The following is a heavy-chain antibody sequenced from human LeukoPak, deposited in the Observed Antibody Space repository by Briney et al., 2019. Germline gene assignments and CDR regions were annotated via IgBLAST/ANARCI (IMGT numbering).Heavy chain of an antibody. CDR2: TRYDGSDK. CDR1: GFTFSSHG. CDR3: AEEVDWKYCFDY. D-gene: IGHD3-9*01. J-gene: IGHJ4*02. V-gene: IGHV3-30*02. Sequence: GGSLRLSCVASGFTFSSHGMHWVRQAPDKGLEWVAFTRYDGSDKYYGDSVKGRFTVSRDISKNTLYLQMNSLTGEDTAVYYCAEEVDWKYCFDYWGQGTLVTVSS.